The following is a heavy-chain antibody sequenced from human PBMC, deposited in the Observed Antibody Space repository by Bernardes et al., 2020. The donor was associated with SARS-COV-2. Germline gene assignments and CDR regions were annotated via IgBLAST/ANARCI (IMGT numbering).Heavy chain of an antibody. J-gene: IGHJ4*02. CDR3: VRDHYYASGGIDS. CDR1: GASVNTGSSY. Sequence: SEPLSLTCSVSGASVNTGSSYWSWLRQPPGKRPEWIANIYYTGSANHNPSLRSRVTISIDTSKNQFFLQLTSVTAADTAVYYCVRDHYYASGGIDSWGQGTLVTVSS. V-gene: IGHV4-61*01. CDR2: IYYTGSA. D-gene: IGHD3-10*01.